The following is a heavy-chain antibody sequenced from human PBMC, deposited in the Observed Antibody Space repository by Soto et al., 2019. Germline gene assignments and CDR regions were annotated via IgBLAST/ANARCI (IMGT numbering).Heavy chain of an antibody. J-gene: IGHJ6*02. CDR3: AREVWVEMATYGMDV. CDR2: IIPIFGTA. V-gene: IGHV1-69*13. CDR1: GGTFSSYA. Sequence: ASVKVSCKASGGTFSSYAISWVRQAPGQGLEWMGGIIPIFGTANYAQKFQGRVTITADESTSTAYMELSSPRSEDTAVYYCAREVWVEMATYGMDVWGQGTTVTVS. D-gene: IGHD5-12*01.